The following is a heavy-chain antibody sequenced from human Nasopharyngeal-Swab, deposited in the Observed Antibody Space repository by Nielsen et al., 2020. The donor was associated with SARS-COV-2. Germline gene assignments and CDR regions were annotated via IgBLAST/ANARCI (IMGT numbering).Heavy chain of an antibody. CDR3: ARNLNYDFRFDY. CDR2: IYYSGST. J-gene: IGHJ4*02. CDR1: GGSISSSSYY. Sequence: SETLSLTCTVSGGSISSSSYYWGWIRRPPGKGLEWIGSIYYSGSTYYNPSLKSRVTISVDTSKNQFSLKLSSVTAADTAVYYCARNLNYDFRFDYWGQGTLVTVSS. V-gene: IGHV4-39*01. D-gene: IGHD3-3*01.